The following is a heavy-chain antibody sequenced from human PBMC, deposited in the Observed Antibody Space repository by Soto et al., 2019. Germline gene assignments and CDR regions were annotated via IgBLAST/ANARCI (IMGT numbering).Heavy chain of an antibody. CDR3: AKGVLSFHYGMEV. J-gene: IGHJ6*02. Sequence: GGSLRLSCATSGFTFNTYPMTWVRQAPGKGLEWVSSISSTAGRTSSYADSVKGRFAISRDFSDNTVYLQMNNLRVDDTAVYFCAKGVLSFHYGMEVWGQGATVTVSS. CDR2: ISSTAGRTS. CDR1: GFTFNTYP. D-gene: IGHD3-10*01. V-gene: IGHV3-23*01.